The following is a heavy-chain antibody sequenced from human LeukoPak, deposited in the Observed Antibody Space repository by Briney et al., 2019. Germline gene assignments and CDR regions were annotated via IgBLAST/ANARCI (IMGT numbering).Heavy chain of an antibody. CDR3: ARDPYYDSSGYCDY. CDR2: ISYDGSNK. V-gene: IGHV3-30-3*01. Sequence: PAGSRRLSCAASGFTFTSYSMHWVRQAPDKGLEWVAVISYDGSNKYYADSVKGRFTISRDNSKNTMFLQMNSLRAEDTAVYYCARDPYYDSSGYCDYWGQGTLVTVSS. D-gene: IGHD3-22*01. J-gene: IGHJ4*02. CDR1: GFTFTSYS.